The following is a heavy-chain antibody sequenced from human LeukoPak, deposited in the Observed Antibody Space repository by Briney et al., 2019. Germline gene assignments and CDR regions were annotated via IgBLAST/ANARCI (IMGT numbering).Heavy chain of an antibody. D-gene: IGHD6-19*01. Sequence: SETLSLTCTVSGVSTTNGIYYWAWIRQPPGTGLEWIGSVHNVGSTYYNLSLRSRVTMSIDTSKNLFSLRLNSVTAADTAVYYCARHAEYNSGWHFYLDHWGQGILVTVSS. V-gene: IGHV4-39*01. CDR3: ARHAEYNSGWHFYLDH. J-gene: IGHJ4*02. CDR1: GVSTTNGIYY. CDR2: VHNVGST.